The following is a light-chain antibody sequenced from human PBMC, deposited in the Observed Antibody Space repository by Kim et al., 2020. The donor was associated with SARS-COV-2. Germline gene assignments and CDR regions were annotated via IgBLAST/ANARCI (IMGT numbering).Light chain of an antibody. Sequence: QSALTQPASVSGSPGQSITISCTGTSSDIGYNYVSWYQQHPGKAPKLMIYDVNYRPSGISDRFSGSKSGNTASLTISGLQAEDEAYYFCSSYASSSTYVFGTGTKVTVL. CDR3: SSYASSSTYV. CDR1: SSDIGYNY. CDR2: DVN. V-gene: IGLV2-14*03. J-gene: IGLJ1*01.